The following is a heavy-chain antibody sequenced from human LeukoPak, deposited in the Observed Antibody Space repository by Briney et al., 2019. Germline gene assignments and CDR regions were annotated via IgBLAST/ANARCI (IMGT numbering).Heavy chain of an antibody. J-gene: IGHJ4*02. CDR2: ISGSGGST. Sequence: PGGSLRLSCAASGFTFSDYYMSWVRQAPGKGLEWVSAISGSGGSTYYADSVKGRFTISRDNSKNTLYLQMNSLRAEDTAVYYCAKDLGGTDSSGYFLHLHFDYWGQGTLVTVSS. CDR3: AKDLGGTDSSGYFLHLHFDY. D-gene: IGHD3-22*01. CDR1: GFTFSDYY. V-gene: IGHV3-23*01.